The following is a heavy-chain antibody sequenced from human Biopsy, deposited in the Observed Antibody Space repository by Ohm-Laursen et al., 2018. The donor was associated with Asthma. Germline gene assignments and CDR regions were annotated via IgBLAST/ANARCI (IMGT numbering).Heavy chain of an antibody. J-gene: IGHJ4*02. CDR3: ARFGGTSYGSPFDH. V-gene: IGHV4-31*03. CDR2: IYYSGST. D-gene: IGHD3-16*01. Sequence: SQTLSLTCTVSGGSISSGGYYWSWIRQHPGKGLEWIGYIYYSGSTFYNPSLRGRLRISLDTSKNQFSLRLTSATAADTAVYFCARFGGTSYGSPFDHWGLGALVTVSS. CDR1: GGSISSGGYY.